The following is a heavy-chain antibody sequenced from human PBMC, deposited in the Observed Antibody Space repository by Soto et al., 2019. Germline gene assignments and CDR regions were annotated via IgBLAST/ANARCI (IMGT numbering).Heavy chain of an antibody. Sequence: QITLKESGPTLVKPTQTLTLTCTFSGFSLSTSGVGVGWLRQPPGKAMEWLALLHCNDDKRYSPTLKSRLTCPKETYKYQVVLTMVNMDPVDTATYFCAHRGMGYYDFWSGVKNWFDPWGQGTLVIVS. CDR3: AHRGMGYYDFWSGVKNWFDP. CDR2: LHCNDDK. CDR1: GFSLSTSGVG. D-gene: IGHD3-3*01. J-gene: IGHJ5*02. V-gene: IGHV2-5*01.